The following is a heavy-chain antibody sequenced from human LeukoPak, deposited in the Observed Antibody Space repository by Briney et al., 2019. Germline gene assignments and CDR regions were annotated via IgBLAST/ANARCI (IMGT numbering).Heavy chain of an antibody. V-gene: IGHV3-30*03. CDR3: ARDGVLYYYDSSGYRAQFDY. J-gene: IGHJ4*02. D-gene: IGHD3-22*01. CDR2: ISYDGSNK. Sequence: HPGGSLRLSCAASGFTFSSYSMNWVRQAPGKGLEWVAVISYDGSNKYYADSVKGRFTISRDNSKNTLYLQMNSLRAEDTAVYYCARDGVLYYYDSSGYRAQFDYWGQGTLVTVPS. CDR1: GFTFSSYS.